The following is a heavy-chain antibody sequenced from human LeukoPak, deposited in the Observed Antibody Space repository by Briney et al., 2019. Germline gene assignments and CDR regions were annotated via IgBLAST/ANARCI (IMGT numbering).Heavy chain of an antibody. D-gene: IGHD3-22*01. CDR3: ACLSSGFDY. Sequence: ASLKVSCEASGYTFTSYAMHWVRQAPGQGLEWMGIINPSGGSTSYAQKFQGRVTMTRDKSTSTVYMELSSLRSEDTAVYYCACLSSGFDYWGQGTLVTVFS. CDR2: INPSGGST. J-gene: IGHJ4*02. V-gene: IGHV1-46*01. CDR1: GYTFTSYA.